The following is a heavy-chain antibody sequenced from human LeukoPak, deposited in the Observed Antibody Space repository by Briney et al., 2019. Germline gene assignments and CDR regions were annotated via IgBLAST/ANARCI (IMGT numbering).Heavy chain of an antibody. V-gene: IGHV1-3*01. CDR1: GYTFTSYA. D-gene: IGHD6-19*01. Sequence: GASVKVSCKASGYTFTSYAMHWVRQAPGQRLEWMGWINAGNGNTKYSQKFQGRVTITRDTSASTAYMQRSSLRSEDTAVYHCARLWLVEDYFDYWGQGTLVTVSS. J-gene: IGHJ4*02. CDR2: INAGNGNT. CDR3: ARLWLVEDYFDY.